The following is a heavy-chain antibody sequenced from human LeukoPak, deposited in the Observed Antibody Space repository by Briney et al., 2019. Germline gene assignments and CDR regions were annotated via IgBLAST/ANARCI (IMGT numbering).Heavy chain of an antibody. V-gene: IGHV4-34*01. CDR3: ARGRSGIRYFDWLLRYFDY. J-gene: IGHJ4*02. CDR1: GGSFSGYY. D-gene: IGHD3-9*01. CDR2: INHSGST. Sequence: KTSETLSLTCAVYGGSFSGYYWSWIRQPPGKGREWIGEINHSGSTNYNPSLKSRVTISVDTSKNQFSLKLSSVTAADTAVYYCARGRSGIRYFDWLLRYFDYWGQGTLVTVSS.